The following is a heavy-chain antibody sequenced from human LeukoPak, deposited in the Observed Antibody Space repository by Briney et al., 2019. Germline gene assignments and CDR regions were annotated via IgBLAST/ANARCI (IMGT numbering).Heavy chain of an antibody. D-gene: IGHD2-2*01. CDR3: ARDRFAMGNGDFDY. CDR2: IIPIFGTA. Sequence: ASVKVSCKASGGTFSSYAISWVRQAPGQGLKWMGRIIPIFGTANYAQKFQGRVTITTDESTSTAYMELSSLRSEDTAVYYCARDRFAMGNGDFDYWGQGTLVTVSS. CDR1: GGTFSSYA. V-gene: IGHV1-69*05. J-gene: IGHJ4*02.